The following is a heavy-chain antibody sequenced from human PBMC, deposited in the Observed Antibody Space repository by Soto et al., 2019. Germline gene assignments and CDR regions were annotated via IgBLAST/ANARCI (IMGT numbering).Heavy chain of an antibody. CDR1: GYTFTSYY. J-gene: IGHJ6*02. CDR2: INPSGGST. V-gene: IGHV1-46*01. Sequence: ASVKVSCKASGYTFTSYYMHWVRQAPGQGLEWMGIINPSGGSTSYAQKFQGRVTMTRDTSTSTVYMELSSLRSEDTAVYYCGRDPSPYDSSGYYWAPGGMDVWGQGTTVTVPS. D-gene: IGHD3-22*01. CDR3: GRDPSPYDSSGYYWAPGGMDV.